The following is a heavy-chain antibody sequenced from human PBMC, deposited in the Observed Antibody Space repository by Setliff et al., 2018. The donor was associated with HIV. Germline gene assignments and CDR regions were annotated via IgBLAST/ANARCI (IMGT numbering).Heavy chain of an antibody. Sequence: ASVKVSCKSSGYTFTNSFMHWVRQAPGQGLEWMGIINPSDGATTYAWKFQDRVTMTSDTSTSTVYMELSSLTSEDTALYYCARGPLYGYDRGYFDYWGQGTLVTVSS. CDR2: INPSDGAT. CDR3: ARGPLYGYDRGYFDY. CDR1: GYTFTNSF. D-gene: IGHD5-12*01. J-gene: IGHJ4*02. V-gene: IGHV1-46*01.